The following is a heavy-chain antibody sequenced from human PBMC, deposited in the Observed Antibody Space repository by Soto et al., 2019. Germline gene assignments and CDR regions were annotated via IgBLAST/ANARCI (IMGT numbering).Heavy chain of an antibody. V-gene: IGHV1-3*01. CDR3: GRGGSLFWFFDR. Sequence: QVQLVQSGAEVKKPGASVKVSCKASGYTFTNYAMHWVRQAPGQRLEWMGWINAGNGNTKDSQKFQGRVTNTRDTSASTAGTELSSLGSEDPAVYWWGRGGSLFWFFDRWGSGTLVSVSS. D-gene: IGHD3-16*01. CDR2: INAGNGNT. J-gene: IGHJ2*01. CDR1: GYTFTNYA.